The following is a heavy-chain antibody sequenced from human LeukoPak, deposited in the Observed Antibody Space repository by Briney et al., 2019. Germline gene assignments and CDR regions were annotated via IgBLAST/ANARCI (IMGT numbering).Heavy chain of an antibody. D-gene: IGHD2-15*01. J-gene: IGHJ5*02. Sequence: PSETLSLTCTVSGGSISSYYWSWIRQPAGKGLEWIGRIYTSGSTNYNPSLKSRVTMSVDTSKNQFSLKLSSVTAADTAVYYCARLYCSGGSCYSGHNWFDPWGQGTLVTVSS. V-gene: IGHV4-4*07. CDR3: ARLYCSGGSCYSGHNWFDP. CDR1: GGSISSYY. CDR2: IYTSGST.